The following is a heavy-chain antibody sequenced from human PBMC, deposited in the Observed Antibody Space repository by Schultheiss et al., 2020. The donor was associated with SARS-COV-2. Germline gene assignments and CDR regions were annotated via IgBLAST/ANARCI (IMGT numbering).Heavy chain of an antibody. V-gene: IGHV4-39*02. J-gene: IGHJ4*02. CDR1: GGSISSSSYF. Sequence: SETLSLTCTLSGGSISSSSYFWGWIRQPPGKGLEWIGNIYYTGSTYYNPSLKSRVTISVDTSKNHFSLKLSSVTAADTAVYYCVCVFHGLWGQGTLVTVSS. CDR2: IYYTGST. D-gene: IGHD5/OR15-5a*01. CDR3: VCVFHGL.